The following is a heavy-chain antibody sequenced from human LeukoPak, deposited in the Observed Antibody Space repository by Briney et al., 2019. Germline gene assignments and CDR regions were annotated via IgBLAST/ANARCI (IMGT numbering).Heavy chain of an antibody. Sequence: SETLSLTCTVPGGSISSYYWSWIRQPPGKGLEWIGYIYYSGSTNYNPSLKSRVTISVDTFKNQFSLKLSSVTAADTAVYYCARAGLSAWFDPWGQGTLVTVSS. D-gene: IGHD2-15*01. V-gene: IGHV4-59*08. J-gene: IGHJ5*02. CDR1: GGSISSYY. CDR2: IYYSGST. CDR3: ARAGLSAWFDP.